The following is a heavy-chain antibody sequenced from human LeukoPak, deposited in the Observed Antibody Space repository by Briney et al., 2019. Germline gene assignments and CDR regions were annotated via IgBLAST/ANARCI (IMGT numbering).Heavy chain of an antibody. J-gene: IGHJ2*01. D-gene: IGHD6-13*01. CDR2: IGTAGDT. Sequence: QPGGSLRLSCAASGFTFTAYDMNRVRQATGKSLEWVSTIGTAGDTYYPGSVKGRFTISRDNAKDSLYLQMNSLRAEDAAVYYCAKGYIIAGRQWYLDLWGRGTLVGVSS. V-gene: IGHV3-13*01. CDR3: AKGYIIAGRQWYLDL. CDR1: GFTFTAYD.